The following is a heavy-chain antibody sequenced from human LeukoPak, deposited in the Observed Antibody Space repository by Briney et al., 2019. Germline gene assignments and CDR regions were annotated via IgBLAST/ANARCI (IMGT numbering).Heavy chain of an antibody. Sequence: ALVKVSCMVSGYTLTELSMHWVRQAPGKGLEWMGGFDPEDGETIYAQKFQGRVTMTEDTSTDTAYMELSSLRSEDTAVYYCATRSGSGSYLYYFDYWGQGTLVTVSS. V-gene: IGHV1-24*01. CDR2: FDPEDGET. D-gene: IGHD3-10*01. J-gene: IGHJ4*02. CDR1: GYTLTELS. CDR3: ATRSGSGSYLYYFDY.